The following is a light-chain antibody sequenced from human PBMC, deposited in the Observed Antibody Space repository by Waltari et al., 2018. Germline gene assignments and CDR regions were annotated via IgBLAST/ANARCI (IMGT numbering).Light chain of an antibody. J-gene: IGKJ4*01. CDR3: QQYITYPLT. V-gene: IGKV1-5*01. CDR1: QNVYIW. CDR2: GAS. Sequence: DIQMTQSPSTLPASVGDRVTITCRASQNVYIWLAWYQQKPGKAPKLLIYGASTLESGVPLRFSGSGSGTEFTLTISSLQPDDFATYYCQQYITYPLTFGGGARVEIK.